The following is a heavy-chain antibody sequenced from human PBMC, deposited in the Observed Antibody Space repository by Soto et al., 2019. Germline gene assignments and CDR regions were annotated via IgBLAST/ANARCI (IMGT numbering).Heavy chain of an antibody. J-gene: IGHJ4*02. D-gene: IGHD2-15*01. CDR2: IWYDGSNK. CDR3: ARWGPEKRWDY. V-gene: IGHV3-33*01. CDR1: GFTFSSHG. Sequence: ESGGGVVQPGRPLRLSCAASGFTFSSHGMHWVRQAPGKGLEWVAVIWYDGSNKYYAESVKGRFTISRVNSKNMLYLQMSSLRVEDTAIYYCARWGPEKRWDYWGQGTLVTVSS.